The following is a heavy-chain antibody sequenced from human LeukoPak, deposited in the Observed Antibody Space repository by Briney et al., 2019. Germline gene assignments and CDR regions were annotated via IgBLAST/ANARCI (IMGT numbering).Heavy chain of an antibody. V-gene: IGHV1-2*06. J-gene: IGHJ2*01. CDR3: ARAMYNWYFDL. Sequence: ASVKVSCKASGYTFTGYDMHWVRQAPGQGLEGMGRINPNSGGTNYAQKFQGRVTMTRDTSISTAYMELSRLRSDDTAVYYCARAMYNWYFDLWGRGTLVTVSS. CDR1: GYTFTGYD. CDR2: INPNSGGT. D-gene: IGHD1-14*01.